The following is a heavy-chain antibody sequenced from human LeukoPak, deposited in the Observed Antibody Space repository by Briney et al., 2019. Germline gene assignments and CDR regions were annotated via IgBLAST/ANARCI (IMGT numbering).Heavy chain of an antibody. CDR2: IIPIFGTA. CDR3: AREPSRITIFYDY. CDR1: GGTFSSYA. Sequence: ASVKVSCKASGGTFSSYAISWVRQAPGQGLEWMGRIIPIFGTANYAQKFQGRVTITTDESTSTAYMELSSLRSEDTAVYYCAREPSRITIFYDYWGQGTLVTVSS. D-gene: IGHD3-3*01. V-gene: IGHV1-69*05. J-gene: IGHJ4*02.